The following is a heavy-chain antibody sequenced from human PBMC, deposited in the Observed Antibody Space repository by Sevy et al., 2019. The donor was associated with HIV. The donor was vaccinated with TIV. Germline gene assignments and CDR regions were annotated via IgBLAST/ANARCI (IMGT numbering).Heavy chain of an antibody. V-gene: IGHV3-21*01. CDR2: CSSSSSYI. CDR1: GFTFSSYS. J-gene: IGHJ4*02. Sequence: GGSLRLSCAASGFTFSSYSMNWVRQAPGKGLEWVSCCSSSSSYIYYADSVKGRFTISRDNAKNSLYLQMNSLRAEDTAVYYCARDKANLGTEFDYWGQGTLVTVSS. D-gene: IGHD1-1*01. CDR3: ARDKANLGTEFDY.